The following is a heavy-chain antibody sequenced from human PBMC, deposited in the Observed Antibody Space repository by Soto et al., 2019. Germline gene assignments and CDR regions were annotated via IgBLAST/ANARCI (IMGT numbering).Heavy chain of an antibody. J-gene: IGHJ3*02. Sequence: VQLLESGGGLVQPGGSLRLSCAASGFTFSSYAMSWVRQAPGKGLEWVSAISGSGGSTYYADSVKGRFTISRDNSKNTLYLQMNSLRAEDTAVYYCAKGKYYDSSGFDAFDIWGQGTMVTVSS. CDR3: AKGKYYDSSGFDAFDI. V-gene: IGHV3-23*01. CDR1: GFTFSSYA. CDR2: ISGSGGST. D-gene: IGHD3-22*01.